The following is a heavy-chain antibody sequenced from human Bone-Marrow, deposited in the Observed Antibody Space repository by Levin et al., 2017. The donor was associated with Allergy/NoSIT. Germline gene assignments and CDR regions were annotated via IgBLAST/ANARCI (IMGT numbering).Heavy chain of an antibody. CDR2: ISGTSRTT. V-gene: IGHV3-11*01. CDR3: AREEMTKDYKFIGLLH. Sequence: PGGSLRLSCVASGFTFSDSWMSWIRQAPGKGPEWLSFISGTSRTTSYADSVKGRFFISRDNVQNLLFLDMNNLRGEDTAVYYCAREEMTKDYKFIGLLHWGQGTPVTVAS. D-gene: IGHD5-24*01. CDR1: GFTFSDSW. J-gene: IGHJ1*01.